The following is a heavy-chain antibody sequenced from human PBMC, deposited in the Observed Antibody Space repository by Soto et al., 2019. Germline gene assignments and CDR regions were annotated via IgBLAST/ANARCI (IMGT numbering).Heavy chain of an antibody. V-gene: IGHV3-23*01. Sequence: GGSLRLSCAASGFTFSSYAMSWVRQAPGKGLEWVSAISGSGGSTYYADSVKGRFTISRDNSKNTLYLQMNSLRAEDTAVYYCAKDFSSSWVTQNAFDIWGQGTMVTVSS. J-gene: IGHJ3*02. CDR2: ISGSGGST. CDR3: AKDFSSSWVTQNAFDI. CDR1: GFTFSSYA. D-gene: IGHD6-13*01.